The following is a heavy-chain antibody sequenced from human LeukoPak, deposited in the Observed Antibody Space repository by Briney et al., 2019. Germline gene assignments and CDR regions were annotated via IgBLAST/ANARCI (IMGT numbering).Heavy chain of an antibody. CDR2: IYYSGGT. D-gene: IGHD3-22*01. CDR1: GGSISGYY. CDR3: ARLRNRYDSSGYYPFDD. Sequence: SETLSLTCTVSGGSISGYYWSWIRQPPGKGLEWIGYIYYSGGTNYNPSLKSRVTISVDTSKNQLSLKLSSVTAADTAVYHCARLRNRYDSSGYYPFDDWGQGTLVTVSS. V-gene: IGHV4-59*08. J-gene: IGHJ4*02.